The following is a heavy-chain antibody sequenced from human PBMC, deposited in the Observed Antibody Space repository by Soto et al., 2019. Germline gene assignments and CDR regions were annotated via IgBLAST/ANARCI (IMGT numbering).Heavy chain of an antibody. V-gene: IGHV4-59*01. J-gene: IGHJ4*02. D-gene: IGHD5-18*01. Sequence: QVQLQESGPGLVKPSETLSLTCTVSGGTISTYNWSWIRQPPGKGLEWIGYIHYSGSTNYNPSLKSGAAISVDTSDNPFSLKLSSVTAADTAVYYCARGLAYSHGFHFDYWGQGSLVTVSS. CDR3: ARGLAYSHGFHFDY. CDR1: GGTISTYN. CDR2: IHYSGST.